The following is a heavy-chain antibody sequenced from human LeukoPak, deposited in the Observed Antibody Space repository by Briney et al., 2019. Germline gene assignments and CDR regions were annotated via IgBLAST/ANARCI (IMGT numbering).Heavy chain of an antibody. V-gene: IGHV4-4*07. CDR2: MYTSGIT. CDR1: GDSFSSYF. Sequence: SETLSLTCTVSGDSFSSYFWSWIRQPAGKGLEWIGRMYTSGITNSNPSLKSRVTMSVDTSKNQFSLNLTSVTAADTAVYYCAREITGTRGVDYWGQGSLVTVSS. D-gene: IGHD1-7*01. J-gene: IGHJ4*02. CDR3: AREITGTRGVDY.